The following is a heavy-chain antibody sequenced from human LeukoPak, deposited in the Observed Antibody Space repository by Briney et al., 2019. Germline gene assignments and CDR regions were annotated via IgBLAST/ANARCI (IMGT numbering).Heavy chain of an antibody. CDR2: IYSGGST. Sequence: GGSLRLSCAASGFTVSSNYMSWVRQAPGKGLEWVSVIYSGGSTYYADSVKGRFTISRHNSKNTLYLQMNSLRAEDTAVYYCARLPLAARPQSYYYYMDVWGKGTTVTVSS. D-gene: IGHD6-6*01. J-gene: IGHJ6*03. CDR3: ARLPLAARPQSYYYYMDV. V-gene: IGHV3-53*04. CDR1: GFTVSSNY.